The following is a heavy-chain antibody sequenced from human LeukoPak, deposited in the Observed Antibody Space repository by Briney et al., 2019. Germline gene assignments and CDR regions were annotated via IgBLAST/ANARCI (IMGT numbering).Heavy chain of an antibody. Sequence: GGSLRLSCAVSGYPFSDHYIDWVRQAPGKGLEWLANIRQDGDTKYYVDSVKGRFTISRDNAMNSLYLQMNSLRAEDTAIYYCARSLPYGTTWYGRSDFWGQGTLVTVSS. J-gene: IGHJ4*02. V-gene: IGHV3-7*03. CDR3: ARSLPYGTTWYGRSDF. D-gene: IGHD6-13*01. CDR2: IRQDGDTK. CDR1: GYPFSDHY.